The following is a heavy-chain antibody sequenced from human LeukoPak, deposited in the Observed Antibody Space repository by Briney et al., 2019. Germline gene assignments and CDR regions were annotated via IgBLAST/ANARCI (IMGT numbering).Heavy chain of an antibody. Sequence: SETLSLTCAVYGGSFSGYYWSWIRQPPGKGLEWIGEINHSGSTNYNPSLKSRVTISVDTSKNQFSLKLSSVTAADTAVYYCARGGDSSGFDYWGQGTLVTVSS. D-gene: IGHD6-25*01. J-gene: IGHJ4*02. CDR2: INHSGST. CDR1: GGSFSGYY. V-gene: IGHV4-34*01. CDR3: ARGGDSSGFDY.